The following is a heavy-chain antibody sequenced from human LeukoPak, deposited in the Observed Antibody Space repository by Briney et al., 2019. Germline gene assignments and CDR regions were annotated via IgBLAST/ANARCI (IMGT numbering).Heavy chain of an antibody. J-gene: IGHJ4*02. CDR3: ARERIAAAGKRVDY. V-gene: IGHV3-7*01. Sequence: GGSLRLSCAASAFTVSSNYMTWVRQAPGKGLEWVANIKQDGSEKYYVDSVKGRFTISRDNAKNSLYLQMNSLRAEDTAVYYCARERIAAAGKRVDYWGQGTLDTVSS. CDR1: AFTVSSNY. D-gene: IGHD6-13*01. CDR2: IKQDGSEK.